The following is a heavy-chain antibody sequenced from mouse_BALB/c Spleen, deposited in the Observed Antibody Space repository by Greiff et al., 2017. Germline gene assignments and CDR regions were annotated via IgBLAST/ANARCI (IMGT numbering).Heavy chain of an antibody. V-gene: IGHV5-6*02. CDR2: ISSGGSYT. CDR1: GFTFSSYG. D-gene: IGHD1-1*02. CDR3: ARGGGNFDY. J-gene: IGHJ2*01. Sequence: DVMLVESGGDLVKPGGSLKLSCAASGFTFSSYGMSWVRQTPDKRLEWVATISSGGSYTYYPDSVKGRFTISRDNAKNTLYLQMSSLKSEDTAMYYCARGGGNFDYWGQGTTLTVSS.